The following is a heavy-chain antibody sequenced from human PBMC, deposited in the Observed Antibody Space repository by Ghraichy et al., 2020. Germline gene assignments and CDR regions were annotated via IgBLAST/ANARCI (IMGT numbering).Heavy chain of an antibody. J-gene: IGHJ4*02. CDR3: ARVRCTNGICCPLDY. D-gene: IGHD2-8*01. Sequence: ETLSLTCAASGFTFSNCTMNWVRQAPGKGLEWVASISRSSRYIYYADSVKGRFTISRDNAKNSLYLQMNSLRAEDTAVYYCARVRCTNGICCPLDYWGQGTLVTVSS. CDR2: ISRSSRYI. V-gene: IGHV3-21*01. CDR1: GFTFSNCT.